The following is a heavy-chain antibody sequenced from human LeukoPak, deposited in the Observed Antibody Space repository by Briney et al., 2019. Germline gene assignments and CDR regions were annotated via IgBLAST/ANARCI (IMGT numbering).Heavy chain of an antibody. Sequence: SETLSLTCTVSGGSISSSSHYWGWIRQPPGKGLEFIGNIYETGSTYYNPSLKSRVTIFVDTSKNQFSLKLSSVTAADTAVYYCARDYYYDFWSGYRPYYYYYMDVWGKGTTVTVSS. J-gene: IGHJ6*03. D-gene: IGHD3-3*01. V-gene: IGHV4-39*07. CDR3: ARDYYYDFWSGYRPYYYYYMDV. CDR2: IYETGST. CDR1: GGSISSSSHY.